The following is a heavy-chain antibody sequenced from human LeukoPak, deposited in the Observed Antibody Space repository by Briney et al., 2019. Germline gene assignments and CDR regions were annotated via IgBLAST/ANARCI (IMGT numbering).Heavy chain of an antibody. CDR3: ARAATGFDAFDI. Sequence: PGGSLRLSCAASGFTFSRHDMHWLRHPTGKGLEWVSAIGTAGGSYYPGSVKGRFTISRENDKNTLYLQMNSLRAGDTAVYYCARAATGFDAFDIWGQVTMVTVSS. CDR2: IGTAGGS. CDR1: GFTFSRHD. V-gene: IGHV3-13*01. D-gene: IGHD1-1*01. J-gene: IGHJ3*02.